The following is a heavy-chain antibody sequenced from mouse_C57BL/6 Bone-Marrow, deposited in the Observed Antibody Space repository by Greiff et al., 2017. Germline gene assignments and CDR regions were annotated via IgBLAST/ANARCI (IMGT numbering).Heavy chain of an antibody. V-gene: IGHV5-6*02. J-gene: IGHJ2*01. Sequence: EVKLMESGGDLVKPGGSLKLSCAASGFTFSSYGMSWVRQTPDKRLEWVATISSGGSYTYYPDSVKGRFTISRDNAKNTLYLQMSSLKSEDTAMYYCARRWDRDFDYWGQGTTLTVSS. CDR3: ARRWDRDFDY. D-gene: IGHD3-3*01. CDR1: GFTFSSYG. CDR2: ISSGGSYT.